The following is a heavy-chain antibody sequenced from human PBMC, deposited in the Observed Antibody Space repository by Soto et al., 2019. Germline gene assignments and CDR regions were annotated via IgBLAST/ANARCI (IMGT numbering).Heavy chain of an antibody. CDR1: GYTFSSWG. CDR3: ARVGSFKGGNDSSGYYYYGMDV. V-gene: IGHV3-33*01. D-gene: IGHD3-22*01. J-gene: IGHJ6*01. CDR2: IWLAGSNK. Sequence: QVKLVESGGGVVQPGRSLRLSFAASGYTFSSWGRHWVRQAPGKGLEWVAVIWLAGSNKYYADSVKGRFIISRDNSKNTMYLQMNSLRAEDMAVYYCARVGSFKGGNDSSGYYYYGMDVW.